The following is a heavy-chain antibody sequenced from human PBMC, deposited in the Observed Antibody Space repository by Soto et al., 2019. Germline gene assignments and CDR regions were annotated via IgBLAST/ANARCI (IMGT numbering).Heavy chain of an antibody. J-gene: IGHJ6*02. CDR1: GGSISSDDYY. CDR2: IYYSGST. D-gene: IGHD2-21*02. Sequence: SETLSLTCSVPGGSISSDDYYWNWIRQRPGKGLEWIGSIYYSGSTYYNPSLKSRVTISVDTSKNQFSLKLSSVTAADTAAYYCAKDGELGGDPLYYGMDVWGQGTTVTVSS. V-gene: IGHV4-39*02. CDR3: AKDGELGGDPLYYGMDV.